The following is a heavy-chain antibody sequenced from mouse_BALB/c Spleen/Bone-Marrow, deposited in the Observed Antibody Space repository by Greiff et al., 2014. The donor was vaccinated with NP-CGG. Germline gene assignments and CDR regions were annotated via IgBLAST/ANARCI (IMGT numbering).Heavy chain of an antibody. V-gene: IGHV1S29*02. D-gene: IGHD2-3*01. CDR1: GYTFTDYN. CDR3: ARGGGYDGYYGLAY. Sequence: VQLQQSGPELVKPGASVKISCKASGYTFTDYNMHWVKQSHGKSLEWIGYIYPYNGGTGYNQKFKSKATLTVGNSSSTAYMELRSLTSENSAVDYCARGGGYDGYYGLAYWGQGTLVTVSA. CDR2: IYPYNGGT. J-gene: IGHJ3*01.